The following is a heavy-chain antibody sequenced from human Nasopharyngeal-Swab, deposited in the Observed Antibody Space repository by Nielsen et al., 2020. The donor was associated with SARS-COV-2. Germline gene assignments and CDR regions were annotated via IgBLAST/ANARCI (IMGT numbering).Heavy chain of an antibody. J-gene: IGHJ6*03. CDR2: TNHSGGT. Sequence: SETLSLTCAVYGGSFSGYYWSWIRQPPGKGLEWIGETNHSGGTNYNPSLKSRVTISVDTSKNQFSLKLSSVTAADTAVYYCARVPGYYYYYMDVWGKGTTVTVSS. CDR3: ARVPGYYYYYMDV. CDR1: GGSFSGYY. V-gene: IGHV4-34*01.